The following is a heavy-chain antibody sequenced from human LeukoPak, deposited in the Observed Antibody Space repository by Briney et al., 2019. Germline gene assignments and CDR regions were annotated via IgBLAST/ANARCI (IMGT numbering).Heavy chain of an antibody. J-gene: IGHJ4*02. V-gene: IGHV1-46*01. CDR3: ARDAVVGATTRRLGY. D-gene: IGHD1-26*01. CDR1: GYTFTSYY. CDR2: INPSGGST. Sequence: ASVKVSCKASGYTFTSYYMHWVRQAPGQGLEWMGIINPSGGSTSYAQKFQGRVTMTRDTSTSTVYMELSSLRSEDTAVYYCARDAVVGATTRRLGYRGQGTLVTVSS.